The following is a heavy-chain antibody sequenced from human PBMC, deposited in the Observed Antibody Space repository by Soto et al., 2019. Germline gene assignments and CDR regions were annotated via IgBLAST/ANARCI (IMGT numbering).Heavy chain of an antibody. V-gene: IGHV4-30-2*01. CDR2: IYHSGST. CDR3: ARDVYSGSHDAFDI. J-gene: IGHJ3*02. CDR1: GGSISSGGYS. D-gene: IGHD1-26*01. Sequence: SETLSLTCAVSGGSISSGGYSWSWIRQPPGKGLEWIGYIYHSGSTYYNPYLKSRVTISVDRSKNQFSLKLSSVTAADTAVYYCARDVYSGSHDAFDIWGQGTMVTVSS.